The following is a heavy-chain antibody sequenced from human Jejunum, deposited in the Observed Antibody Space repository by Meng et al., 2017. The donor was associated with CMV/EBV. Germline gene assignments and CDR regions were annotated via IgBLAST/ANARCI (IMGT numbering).Heavy chain of an antibody. V-gene: IGHV4-59*13. CDR1: SDSINSYY. CDR2: VSDIGRT. D-gene: IGHD3-10*01. CDR3: ARGLRGYLLAFDR. J-gene: IGHJ5*02. Sequence: TVSSDSINSYYWNWIRQPPGKGLEWIGYVSDIGRTNYNASLRSRVTMSLDTSNKHFFLKLSSVTAADTAVYYCARGLRGYLLAFDRWGQGSLVTVSS.